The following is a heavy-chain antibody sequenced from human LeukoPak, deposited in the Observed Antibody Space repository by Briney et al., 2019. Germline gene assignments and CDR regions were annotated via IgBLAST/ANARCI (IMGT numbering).Heavy chain of an antibody. CDR1: GFTFSSYS. CDR3: ARDLGSSSWLYYFDY. V-gene: IGHV3-48*04. J-gene: IGHJ4*02. D-gene: IGHD6-13*01. Sequence: PGGSLRLSCAASGFTFSSYSMNWVRQAPGKGLEWVSYISSSSSTIYYADSAKGRFTISRDNAKNSLYLQMNSLRAEDTAVYYCARDLGSSSWLYYFDYWGQGTLVTVSS. CDR2: ISSSSSTI.